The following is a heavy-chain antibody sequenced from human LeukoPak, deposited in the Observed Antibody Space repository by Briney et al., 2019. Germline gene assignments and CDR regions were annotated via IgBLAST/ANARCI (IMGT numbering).Heavy chain of an antibody. D-gene: IGHD2-15*01. CDR3: AKGYCSGGSCGFDY. CDR2: ISAQDGGT. CDR1: GFTFSNYA. J-gene: IGHJ4*02. Sequence: GGSLRLSCAASGFTFSNYAMNWVRQAPGKGLQWVSAISAQDGGTYYADSVKGRFTISRDNSKNTLYLQMNSLRAEDTAVYYCAKGYCSGGSCGFDYWGQGTLVTVSS. V-gene: IGHV3-23*01.